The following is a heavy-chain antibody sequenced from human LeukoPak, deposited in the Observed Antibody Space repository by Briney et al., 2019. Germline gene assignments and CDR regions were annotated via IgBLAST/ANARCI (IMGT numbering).Heavy chain of an antibody. D-gene: IGHD4-23*01. V-gene: IGHV4-39*07. J-gene: IGHJ4*02. CDR2: IYYSRST. Sequence: PSETLSLTCTVSGGSISSSSYYWGWIRQPPGKGLEWIGSIYYSRSTYYNPSLKSRVTISVDTSKNQFSLKLSSVTAADTAVYYCARGPIGYGGNSVFGYWGQGTLVTVSS. CDR1: GGSISSSSYY. CDR3: ARGPIGYGGNSVFGY.